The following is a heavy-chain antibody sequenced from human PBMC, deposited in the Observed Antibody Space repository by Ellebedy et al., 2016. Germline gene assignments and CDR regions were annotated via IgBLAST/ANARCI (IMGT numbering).Heavy chain of an antibody. CDR2: IGASGGDI. J-gene: IGHJ4*02. Sequence: GGSLRLSXAASGFTFSAYAMAWVRRTPGKGLEWISSIGASGGDISYADTVKGRFTISRDNSKNTLFLQMNSLRAEDTALYYCAMKVGGANPFDHWGQGTLVTVSS. CDR1: GFTFSAYA. V-gene: IGHV3-23*01. D-gene: IGHD4-23*01. CDR3: AMKVGGANPFDH.